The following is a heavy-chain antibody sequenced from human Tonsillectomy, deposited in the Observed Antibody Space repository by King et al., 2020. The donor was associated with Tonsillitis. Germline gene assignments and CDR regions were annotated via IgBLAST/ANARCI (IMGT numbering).Heavy chain of an antibody. CDR1: GGSFSGYY. J-gene: IGHJ4*02. D-gene: IGHD6-19*01. CDR3: ARGRAVAGELDY. CDR2: INHSGRT. V-gene: IGHV4-34*01. Sequence: VQLQQWGAGLLKPSETLSLTCVVYGGSFSGYYWSWIRQPPGKGLEWIGEINHSGRTIYNPSLKTRVTISVDTSKNQFSLNLSSVTAADTAVYYCARGRAVAGELDYWGQGTLVTVSS.